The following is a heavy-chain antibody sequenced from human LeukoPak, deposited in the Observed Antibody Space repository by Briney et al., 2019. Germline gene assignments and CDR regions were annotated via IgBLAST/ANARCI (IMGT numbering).Heavy chain of an antibody. J-gene: IGHJ5*02. CDR2: IYHSGSA. V-gene: IGHV4/OR15-8*01. CDR3: ARVRAGCSSTSCYLDP. Sequence: SETLSLTCVVSADSITSSDWWNWVRQTPGKGLEWIGEIYHSGSAYYNPALQTRVTISVDKSKNQFSLNLSSMTAADTAVYYCARVRAGCSSTSCYLDPWGQGTLVTVSS. D-gene: IGHD2-2*01. CDR1: ADSITSSDW.